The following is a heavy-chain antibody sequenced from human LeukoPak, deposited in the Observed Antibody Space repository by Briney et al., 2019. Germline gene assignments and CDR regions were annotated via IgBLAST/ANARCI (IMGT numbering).Heavy chain of an antibody. J-gene: IGHJ4*02. CDR2: VDPEDGET. CDR1: GYTFTDYY. D-gene: IGHD6-13*01. V-gene: IGHV1-69-2*01. Sequence: ASVKVSCKVSGYTFTDYYMLWVQQAPGKGLEWMGLVDPEDGETIYAEKFQGRVTITADTSTDTAYMELSSLRSEDTAVYYCATGIAAASSISDYWGQGTLVTVSS. CDR3: ATGIAAASSISDY.